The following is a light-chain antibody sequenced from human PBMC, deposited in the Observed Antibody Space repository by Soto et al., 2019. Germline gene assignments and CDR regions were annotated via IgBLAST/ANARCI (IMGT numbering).Light chain of an antibody. Sequence: MGMTQSPATLSASPGERATLSCRASQDVSSNLAWYQQKPGQAPSLLIYGASTRATGTPARFSGSGSGTEFTLTISCLQSEDYAIYYCQQYYRYPLTFGQGTKVDI. CDR2: GAS. V-gene: IGKV3-15*01. CDR3: QQYYRYPLT. CDR1: QDVSSN. J-gene: IGKJ1*01.